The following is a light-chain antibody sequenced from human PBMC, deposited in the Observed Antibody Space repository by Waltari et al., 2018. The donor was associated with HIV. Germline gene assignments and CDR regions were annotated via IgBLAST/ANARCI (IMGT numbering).Light chain of an antibody. V-gene: IGLV2-23*02. J-gene: IGLJ2*01. CDR1: SSAIGYFNV. CDR3: SSYSGTNTFL. Sequence: QSALTQPASVSGSPGQSITISCTGTSSAIGYFNVVSWYQQRPDKAPKVLISEVTIRSSGVSNRFSGSKSGNTASLTISGLRAEDEAVYHCSSYSGTNTFLFGGGTKVTVL. CDR2: EVT.